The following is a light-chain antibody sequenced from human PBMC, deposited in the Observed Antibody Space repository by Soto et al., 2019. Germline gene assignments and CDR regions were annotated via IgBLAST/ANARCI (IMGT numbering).Light chain of an antibody. V-gene: IGKV3D-15*01. CDR2: GPS. CDR3: QQYNNWPPIT. Sequence: ELVMPQSPASLSVSPGERAPHSCRASQSVSSNLAWYQQKAGQAPRLLIYGPSTRATGIPARFSGSGSGTEFTLTISSLQSEDFAVYFCQQYNNWPPITFGQGTRLEIK. CDR1: QSVSSN. J-gene: IGKJ5*01.